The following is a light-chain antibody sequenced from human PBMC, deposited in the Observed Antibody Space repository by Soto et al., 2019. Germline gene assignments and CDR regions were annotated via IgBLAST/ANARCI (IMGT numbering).Light chain of an antibody. CDR2: DAS. Sequence: EIVMTQSPATLSVSPGERATLSCRASQSVSSDLAWYQQKPGQAPRLLIYDASTRATGIPARFSGSGSGTEFTLTLISLQSEDFAVYYCQQYHIWPLTFRGGTKVEIK. CDR1: QSVSSD. J-gene: IGKJ4*01. V-gene: IGKV3-15*01. CDR3: QQYHIWPLT.